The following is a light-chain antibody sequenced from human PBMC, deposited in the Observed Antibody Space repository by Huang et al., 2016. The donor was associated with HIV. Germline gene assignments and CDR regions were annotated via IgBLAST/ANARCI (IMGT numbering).Light chain of an antibody. CDR2: DAS. J-gene: IGKJ1*01. Sequence: EIILTQSPATLSLSPGERATLSCRASQSVGSYLARYPQKPGQAPRRLIYDASNRATGIPARFSGGGSGTDFTLTIRGLEPDDFAVYFCQQRSNRTPTTFGQGTKVE. CDR3: QQRSNRTPTT. CDR1: QSVGSY. V-gene: IGKV3-11*01.